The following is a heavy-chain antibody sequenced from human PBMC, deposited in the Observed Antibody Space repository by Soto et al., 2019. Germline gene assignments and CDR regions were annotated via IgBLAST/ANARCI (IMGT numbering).Heavy chain of an antibody. CDR1: GFTFSSYS. J-gene: IGHJ4*02. CDR3: AREGYNWNYKGDY. CDR2: ISSSSSYI. D-gene: IGHD1-7*01. Sequence: EVQLVESGGGLVKPGGSLRLSCAASGFTFSSYSMNWVRQARGKGLEWVSSISSSSSYIYYADSVKGRFTISRDNAKKSMYLQMNSLRAEDTAVYYCAREGYNWNYKGDYWGQGTLVTVSS. V-gene: IGHV3-21*01.